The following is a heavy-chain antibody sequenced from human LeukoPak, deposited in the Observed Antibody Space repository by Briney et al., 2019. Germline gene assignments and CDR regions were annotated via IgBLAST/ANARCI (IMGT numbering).Heavy chain of an antibody. CDR2: INHSGST. J-gene: IGHJ5*02. CDR1: GGSFSGYY. V-gene: IGHV4-34*01. CDR3: ARGAGTTSTEIRFDP. Sequence: PSETLSLTCAVYGGSFSGYYWSWIRQPPGKGLEWIGEINHSGSTNYNPSLKSRVTISVDTSKNQFSLKLSSVTAADTAVYYCARGAGTTSTEIRFDPWGQGTLVTVSS. D-gene: IGHD2-2*01.